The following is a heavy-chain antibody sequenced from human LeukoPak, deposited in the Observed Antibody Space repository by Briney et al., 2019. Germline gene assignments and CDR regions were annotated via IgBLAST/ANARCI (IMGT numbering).Heavy chain of an antibody. J-gene: IGHJ4*02. Sequence: SETLSLTCTASGGSISSGGYYWSWIRQHPGKGLEWIGYIYYSGSTYYNPSLKSRVTISVDTSKNQFSLKLSSVTAADTAVYYCARSDILTGYNFDYWGQGTLVTVSS. V-gene: IGHV4-31*03. D-gene: IGHD3-9*01. CDR2: IYYSGST. CDR1: GGSISSGGYY. CDR3: ARSDILTGYNFDY.